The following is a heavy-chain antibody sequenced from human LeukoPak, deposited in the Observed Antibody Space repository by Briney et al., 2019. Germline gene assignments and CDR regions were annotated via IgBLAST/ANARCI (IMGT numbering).Heavy chain of an antibody. J-gene: IGHJ4*02. CDR1: GGSFSDLY. Sequence: SETLSLTCAIYGGSFSDLYWTWIRQPPGQGLEWIGEIDHSGRANYNPSLRSRVTISVDTSQNQFSLKLSSVTAADTAVYYCARHGITYYYGSGSYSLFDYWGQGTLVTVSS. D-gene: IGHD3-10*01. CDR2: IDHSGRA. V-gene: IGHV4-34*01. CDR3: ARHGITYYYGSGSYSLFDY.